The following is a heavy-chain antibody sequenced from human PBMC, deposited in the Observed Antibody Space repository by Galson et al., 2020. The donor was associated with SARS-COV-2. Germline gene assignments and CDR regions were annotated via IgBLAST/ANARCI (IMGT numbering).Heavy chain of an antibody. Sequence: GGSLRLSCAASGFTFSSYEMNWVRQAPGKGLEWVSYISSSGSTIYYADSVKGRFTISRDNAKNSLYLQMNSLRAEDTAVYYCARAPPFHFWSGYYFDYWGQGTLVTVSS. D-gene: IGHD3-3*02. J-gene: IGHJ4*02. CDR2: ISSSGSTI. CDR1: GFTFSSYE. CDR3: ARAPPFHFWSGYYFDY. V-gene: IGHV3-48*03.